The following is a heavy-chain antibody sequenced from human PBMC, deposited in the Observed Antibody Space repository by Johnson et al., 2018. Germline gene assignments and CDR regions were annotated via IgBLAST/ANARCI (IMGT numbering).Heavy chain of an antibody. CDR3: ARDPHDTRLDYLDY. CDR2: ISSSGRTV. J-gene: IGHJ4*02. D-gene: IGHD3-22*01. CDR1: GFIFSSYS. V-gene: IGHV3-48*02. Sequence: QLVHSGGGLVQRVGSLRLSCIASGFIFSSYSMNWVRQAPGKGLEGVSYISSSGRTVYYAASVKGRFTISRDSAKNSLYLQMSSLRDEDTAVYYCARDPHDTRLDYLDYWGQGTLVTVSS.